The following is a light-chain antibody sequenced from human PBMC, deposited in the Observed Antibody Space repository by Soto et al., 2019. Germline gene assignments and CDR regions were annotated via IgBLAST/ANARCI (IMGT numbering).Light chain of an antibody. Sequence: SYELTQPSSVSVSPGQTARITCSGDILAKKYARWFQQKPGQARVRVIYKDSERPSGIPERFSGSSSGTTVTLTISGAQVEDEADYYCYSAADNNGVFGGGTKVTVL. CDR2: KDS. V-gene: IGLV3-27*01. CDR3: YSAADNNGV. CDR1: ILAKKY. J-gene: IGLJ3*02.